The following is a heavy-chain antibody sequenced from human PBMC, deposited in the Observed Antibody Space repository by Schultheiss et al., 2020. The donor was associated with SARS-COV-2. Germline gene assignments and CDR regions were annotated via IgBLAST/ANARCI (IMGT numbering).Heavy chain of an antibody. CDR3: VKSLAGTTSY. CDR1: GFTFSSYS. V-gene: IGHV3-21*04. Sequence: GGSLRLSCAASGFTFSSYSMNWVRQAPGKGLEWVSSISSSSSYIYYADSVKGRFTISRDNAKNSLYLQMNSLRADDTAVYYCVKSLAGTTSYWGQGSLVTVSS. CDR2: ISSSSSYI. D-gene: IGHD1-7*01. J-gene: IGHJ4*02.